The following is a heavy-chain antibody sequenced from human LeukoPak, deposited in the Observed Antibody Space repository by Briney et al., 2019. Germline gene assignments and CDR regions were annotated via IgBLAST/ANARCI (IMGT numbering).Heavy chain of an antibody. Sequence: GRSLRLSCAASGFTFSDYYMSWIRQAPGKGLERVSFISGSATTTYYVDSVKGRFTLSRDNAKNSLYLQMNSLRAEDSAVYYCARDMYYGSGTPMQYGMDVWGPGTTVTVSS. D-gene: IGHD3-10*01. V-gene: IGHV3-11*01. CDR1: GFTFSDYY. J-gene: IGHJ6*02. CDR2: ISGSATTT. CDR3: ARDMYYGSGTPMQYGMDV.